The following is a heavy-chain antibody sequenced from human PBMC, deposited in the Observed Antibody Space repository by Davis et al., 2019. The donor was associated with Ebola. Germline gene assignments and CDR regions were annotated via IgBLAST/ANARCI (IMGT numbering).Heavy chain of an antibody. CDR3: AKRAKHYDFWSGHGAFDI. CDR2: ISGSGGST. CDR1: GFTFSSYA. D-gene: IGHD3-3*01. Sequence: GGSLRLSCPASGFTFSSYAMSWVRQAPGKGLEWVSAISGSGGSTYYADSVTGRFTISRDNSKNTLYLQMNSLRAEDTAVYYCAKRAKHYDFWSGHGAFDIWGQGTMVTVSS. V-gene: IGHV3-23*01. J-gene: IGHJ3*02.